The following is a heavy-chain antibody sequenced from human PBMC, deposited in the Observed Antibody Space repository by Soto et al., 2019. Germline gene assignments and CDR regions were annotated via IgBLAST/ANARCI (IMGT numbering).Heavy chain of an antibody. J-gene: IGHJ2*01. D-gene: IGHD1-26*01. CDR1: GYTFTSYG. CDR3: AGVNRYSGSYYDHVEYFDL. CDR2: ISAYNGNT. V-gene: IGHV1-18*04. Sequence: QVQLVQSGAEVKKPGASVKVSCKASGYTFTSYGISWVRQAPGQGLEWMGWISAYNGNTNYAQKLQGRVTMTTDTTTSTAYRELRSLRSDDTAVYYCAGVNRYSGSYYDHVEYFDLWGRGTLVTVSS.